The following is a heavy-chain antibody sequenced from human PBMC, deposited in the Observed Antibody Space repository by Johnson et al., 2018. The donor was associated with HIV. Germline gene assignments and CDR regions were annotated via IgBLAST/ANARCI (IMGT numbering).Heavy chain of an antibody. V-gene: IGHV3-23*04. Sequence: VQLVESGGGLVQPGGSLRLSCAASGFTFGSYGMHWVRQAPGKGLEWVSFISGGEDDTYYADSVKGRFTISRDNSKTKLYLQMNSLRDEDTAVYYCARGFDWHWPTSAFHVWGQGTMVSVSS. CDR3: ARGFDWHWPTSAFHV. J-gene: IGHJ3*01. CDR2: ISGGEDDT. CDR1: GFTFGSYG. D-gene: IGHD3-9*01.